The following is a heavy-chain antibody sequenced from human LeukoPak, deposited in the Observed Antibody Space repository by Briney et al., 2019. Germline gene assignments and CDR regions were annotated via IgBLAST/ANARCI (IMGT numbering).Heavy chain of an antibody. V-gene: IGHV4-59*08. D-gene: IGHD4-17*01. J-gene: IGHJ5*02. CDR2: IYYSGST. Sequence: SQTLSLTCTVSGGSISSYYWSWIRQPPGKGLEWIGYIYYSGSTNYNPSLKSRVTISVDTSKNQFSLKLSSVTAADTAVYYCARLDGDYRYNWFDPWGQGTLVTVSS. CDR1: GGSISSYY. CDR3: ARLDGDYRYNWFDP.